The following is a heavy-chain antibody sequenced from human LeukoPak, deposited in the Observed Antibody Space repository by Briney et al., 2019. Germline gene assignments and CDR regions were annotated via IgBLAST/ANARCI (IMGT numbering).Heavy chain of an antibody. Sequence: KPSETLSLTCAVYGGSFSGYYWSWIRQPPGKGLEWIGEINHSGSTNYNPSLKSRVTISVDTSKNQFSLKLSSVTAADTVVYYCARVVWGSYRYWDYWGQGTLVTVSS. V-gene: IGHV4-34*01. D-gene: IGHD3-16*02. CDR2: INHSGST. CDR3: ARVVWGSYRYWDY. J-gene: IGHJ4*02. CDR1: GGSFSGYY.